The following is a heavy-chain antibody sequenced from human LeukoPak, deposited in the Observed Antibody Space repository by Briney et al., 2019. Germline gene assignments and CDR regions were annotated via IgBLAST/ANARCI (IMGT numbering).Heavy chain of an antibody. CDR1: GGSISSSSYY. J-gene: IGHJ3*01. V-gene: IGHV4-39*01. CDR2: IYYSGST. Sequence: SETLSLTCTVSGGSISSSSYYWGWIRQPPGKGLEWIGSIYYSGSTYYNPSLKSRVTISVDTSKNQFSLKLSSVTAADTAVYYCVRPDDNSFDFWGQGTMVTVS. CDR3: VRPDDNSFDF. D-gene: IGHD3-9*01.